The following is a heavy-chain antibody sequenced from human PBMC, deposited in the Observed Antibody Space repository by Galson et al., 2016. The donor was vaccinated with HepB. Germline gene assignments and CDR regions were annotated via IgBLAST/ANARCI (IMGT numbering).Heavy chain of an antibody. J-gene: IGHJ6*02. D-gene: IGHD3-9*01. CDR1: GFSFGSYA. CDR2: ISGSGDSV. Sequence: SLRLSCAASGFSFGSYALSWVRQAPGKGLEWVSVISGSGDSVHHADSVKGRFTISRDKPKNTVYLQMNSLRAEDTAVYYCAGDNVLRYFDWTTLNYYYGMDVWGQGTTVTVSS. CDR3: AGDNVLRYFDWTTLNYYYGMDV. V-gene: IGHV3-23*01.